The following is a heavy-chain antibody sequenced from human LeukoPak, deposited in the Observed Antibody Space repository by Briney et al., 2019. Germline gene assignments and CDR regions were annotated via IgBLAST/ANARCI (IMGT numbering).Heavy chain of an antibody. CDR3: ARPIAAAGPFDY. CDR1: GFTFSSYS. J-gene: IGHJ4*02. D-gene: IGHD6-13*01. CDR2: ISSSSSYI. V-gene: IGHV3-21*01. Sequence: GGSLRLSCAASGFTFSSYSMNWVRQAPGKGLEWVSSISSSSSYIYYADSVKGRFTISKDNAKNSLYLQMNSLRAEDTAVYYCARPIAAAGPFDYWGQGTLVTVSS.